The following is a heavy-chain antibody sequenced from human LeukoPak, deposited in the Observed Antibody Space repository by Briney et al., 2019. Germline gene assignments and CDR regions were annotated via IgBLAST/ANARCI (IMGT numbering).Heavy chain of an antibody. Sequence: SETLSLTCTVSGGSISSSSYYWGWIRQPPGKGLEWIGEINHSGSTNYNPSLKSRVTISVDTSKNQFSLKLSSVTAADTAVYYCARYSGSSAFDYWGQGTLVTVSS. J-gene: IGHJ4*02. CDR3: ARYSGSSAFDY. CDR2: INHSGST. D-gene: IGHD1-26*01. V-gene: IGHV4-39*07. CDR1: GGSISSSSYY.